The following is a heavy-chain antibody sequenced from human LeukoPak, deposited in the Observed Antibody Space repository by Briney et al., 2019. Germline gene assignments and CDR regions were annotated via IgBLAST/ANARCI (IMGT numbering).Heavy chain of an antibody. CDR2: IGTAGDT. V-gene: IGHV3-13*01. J-gene: IGHJ4*02. Sequence: PGGSLRLSCAASGFTFSSYDMHWVRQATGKGLEWVSAIGTAGDTYYPGSVKGRFTISRENAKNSLYLQMNSLRAGDTAVYYCARVTYEGCSSTSCYNYFDYWGQGTLVTVSS. CDR3: ARVTYEGCSSTSCYNYFDY. D-gene: IGHD2-2*02. CDR1: GFTFSSYD.